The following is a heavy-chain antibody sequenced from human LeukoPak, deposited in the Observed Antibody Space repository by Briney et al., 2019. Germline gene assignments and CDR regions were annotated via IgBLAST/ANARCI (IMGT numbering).Heavy chain of an antibody. Sequence: GGSLRLSCAASGFTFSGSAMHWVRQASGKGLEWVSAIGTAGDTYYPGSVKGRFTISRENAKNSLYLQMNSLRAGDTAVYYCARVRKYSGYYSWYFDLWGRGTLVTVSS. CDR3: ARVRKYSGYYSWYFDL. J-gene: IGHJ2*01. CDR2: IGTAGDT. D-gene: IGHD5-12*01. V-gene: IGHV3-13*01. CDR1: GFTFSGSA.